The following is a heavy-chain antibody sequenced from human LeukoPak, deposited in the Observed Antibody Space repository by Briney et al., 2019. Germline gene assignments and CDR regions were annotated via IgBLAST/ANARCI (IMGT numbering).Heavy chain of an antibody. CDR1: GFTFSSYS. CDR3: ARYGDDGSGSPNFDY. Sequence: GGSLRLSCAASGFTFSSYSMNWVRQAPGKGLEGVSYISSSSSTIYYADSVAGRFTISRDNAKNSLYLQMNSLRDEDTAVYYCARYGDDGSGSPNFDYWGQGTLVTVSS. V-gene: IGHV3-48*02. D-gene: IGHD3-10*01. J-gene: IGHJ4*02. CDR2: ISSSSSTI.